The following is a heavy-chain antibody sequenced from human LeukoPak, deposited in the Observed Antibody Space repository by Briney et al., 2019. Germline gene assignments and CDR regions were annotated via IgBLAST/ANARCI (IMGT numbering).Heavy chain of an antibody. CDR2: INPNSGGT. V-gene: IGHV1-2*02. J-gene: IGHJ4*02. CDR3: ARMVGHYDILTGYYTDYFDY. D-gene: IGHD3-9*01. Sequence: ASVKVSCKASGYTFTGYYMHWVRQAPGQGLEWMGWINPNSGGTNYAQKFQGRVTMTRDTSISTAYMELSRLGSDDTAVYYCARMVGHYDILTGYYTDYFDYWGQGTLVTVSS. CDR1: GYTFTGYY.